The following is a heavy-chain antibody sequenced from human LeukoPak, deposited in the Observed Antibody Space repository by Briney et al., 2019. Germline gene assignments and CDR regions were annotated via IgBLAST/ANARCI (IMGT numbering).Heavy chain of an antibody. J-gene: IGHJ4*02. Sequence: PGGSLRLSCAASGFTFSSYSMNWVRQAPGKGLEWVSAITGSGGSPYYADSVKGRFTISRDNSKNTLYLQMNSLRAEDTAIYFCAKNGLIMMGDYWGQGTLVTVSS. V-gene: IGHV3-23*01. CDR1: GFTFSSYS. CDR3: AKNGLIMMGDY. CDR2: ITGSGGSP. D-gene: IGHD2-8*01.